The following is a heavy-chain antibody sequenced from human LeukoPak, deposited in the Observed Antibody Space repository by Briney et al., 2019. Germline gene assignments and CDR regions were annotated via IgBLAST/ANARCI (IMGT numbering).Heavy chain of an antibody. CDR2: IYYSGST. D-gene: IGHD3-16*01. CDR1: GGSISSSSYY. Sequence: SETLSLTCTVSGGSISSSSYYWGWIRQPPGKGLEWIGSIYYSGSTYYNPSLKSRVTISVDTSKNQFSLKLSSVTAADTAVYYCARHASYYYGMDVWGQGTTVTVSS. CDR3: ARHASYYYGMDV. V-gene: IGHV4-39*01. J-gene: IGHJ6*02.